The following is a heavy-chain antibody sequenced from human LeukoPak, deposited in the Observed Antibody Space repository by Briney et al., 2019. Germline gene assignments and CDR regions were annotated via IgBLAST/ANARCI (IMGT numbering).Heavy chain of an antibody. Sequence: ASVKVSCKASGYTFTDYYIHWVRQAPGQGLEWMGWVFPYSGKSNLAQKFQGRVAMTSDTSVGTVYMELSRLTSDDTAVYFCARVQGGYNSFDYWGQGTPVTVSS. CDR1: GYTFTDYY. J-gene: IGHJ4*02. V-gene: IGHV1-2*02. CDR3: ARVQGGYNSFDY. D-gene: IGHD5-24*01. CDR2: VFPYSGKS.